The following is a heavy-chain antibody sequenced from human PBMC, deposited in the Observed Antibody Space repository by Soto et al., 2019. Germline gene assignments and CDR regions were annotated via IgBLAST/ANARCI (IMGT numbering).Heavy chain of an antibody. CDR1: GLRFSTAW. CDR2: FSSSGGST. D-gene: IGHD4-17*01. V-gene: IGHV3-21*01. Sequence: GGSLGLSCAVSGLRFSTAWINWVRQAPGKGLEWVSTFSSSGGSTYYADSVKGRFTISRDHAKNSLYLQMNGLRAEDTAVYYCARDTGWFDPWGQGTLVTVSS. J-gene: IGHJ5*02. CDR3: ARDTGWFDP.